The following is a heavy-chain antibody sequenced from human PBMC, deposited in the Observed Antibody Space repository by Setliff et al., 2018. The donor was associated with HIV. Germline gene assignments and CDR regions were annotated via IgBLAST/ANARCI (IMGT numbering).Heavy chain of an antibody. V-gene: IGHV4-31*03. CDR3: ARDGDGNFDY. J-gene: IGHJ4*02. Sequence: ASETLSLTCTVSGGSISSGGYYWSWIRQHPGKGLEWIGYIYYSGSTYYNPSLKSRVTISVDTSKNQFSLKLSSVTAADTAVYYCARDGDGNFDYWGQGTLVTVSS. CDR1: GGSISSGGYY. CDR2: IYYSGST. D-gene: IGHD7-27*01.